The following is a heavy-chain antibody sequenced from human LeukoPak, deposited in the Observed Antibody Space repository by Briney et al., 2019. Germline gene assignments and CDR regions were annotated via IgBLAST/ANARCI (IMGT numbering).Heavy chain of an antibody. D-gene: IGHD1-1*01. CDR3: ARDRNWNYPDY. CDR2: IKQDGSEK. V-gene: IGHV3-7*01. J-gene: IGHJ4*02. Sequence: GGSLRLSCAASGFTFSSYWMSWLRQAPGKGLEWVANIKQDGSEKYYVDSVKGRFTISRDNAKNSLYLQMNRLRAEDTAVYYCARDRNWNYPDYWGQGTLVTVSS. CDR1: GFTFSSYW.